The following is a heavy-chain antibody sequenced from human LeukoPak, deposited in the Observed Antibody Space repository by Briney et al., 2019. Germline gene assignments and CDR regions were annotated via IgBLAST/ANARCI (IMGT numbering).Heavy chain of an antibody. CDR1: GFTVSSNY. V-gene: IGHV3-53*01. CDR2: IYSGGST. D-gene: IGHD4-23*01. J-gene: IGHJ4*02. CDR3: ARDYGGSSPFDY. Sequence: GGSLRLSCAASGFTVSSNYMSWVRQAPGKGLEWVSVIYSGGSTYYADSVKGRFTISRDNSKNTLYLQMNSLRAEDTAVYYCARDYGGSSPFDYWGQGTLVTVSS.